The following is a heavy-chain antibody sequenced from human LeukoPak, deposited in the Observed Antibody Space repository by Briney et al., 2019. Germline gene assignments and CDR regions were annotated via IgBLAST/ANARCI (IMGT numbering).Heavy chain of an antibody. D-gene: IGHD4-17*01. CDR3: ARGQSDDYGDYGDRFDP. Sequence: SETLSLTCTVSGGSISSGGYYWSWTRQHPGKGLEWIGYIYYSGSTYYNPSLKSRVTISVDTSKNQFSLKLSSVTAADTAVYYCARGQSDDYGDYGDRFDPWGQGTLVTVSS. CDR1: GGSISSGGYY. V-gene: IGHV4-31*03. J-gene: IGHJ5*02. CDR2: IYYSGST.